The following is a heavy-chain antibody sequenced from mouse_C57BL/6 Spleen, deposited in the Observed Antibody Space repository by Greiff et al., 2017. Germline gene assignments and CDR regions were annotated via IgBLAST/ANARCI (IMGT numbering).Heavy chain of an antibody. Sequence: QVQLQQSGPGLVAPSQSLSITCTVSGFSLTSYAISWVRQAPGKGLEWLGVIWTGGGTNYNSALKSRLSISKDNSKSQVFLKMNSLQTDDTARYYCARNSPYYYGSSPFYFDYWGQGTTLTVSS. D-gene: IGHD1-1*01. V-gene: IGHV2-9-1*01. CDR1: GFSLTSYA. CDR3: ARNSPYYYGSSPFYFDY. J-gene: IGHJ2*01. CDR2: IWTGGGT.